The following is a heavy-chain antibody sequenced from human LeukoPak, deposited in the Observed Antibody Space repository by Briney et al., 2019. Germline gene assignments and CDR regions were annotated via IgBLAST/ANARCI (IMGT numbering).Heavy chain of an antibody. V-gene: IGHV3-21*01. D-gene: IGHD2-8*01. J-gene: IGHJ6*02. CDR1: GFTFSSYS. CDR2: ISSSSSYI. Sequence: GGSLRLSCAASGFTFSSYSMNWVRQAPGKALEWVSSISSSSSYIYYADSVKGRFTISRDNFKNTLYLQMNSLRAEDTAVYYCARDRHCSNGVCHNSPGMDVWGQGTTVTVSS. CDR3: ARDRHCSNGVCHNSPGMDV.